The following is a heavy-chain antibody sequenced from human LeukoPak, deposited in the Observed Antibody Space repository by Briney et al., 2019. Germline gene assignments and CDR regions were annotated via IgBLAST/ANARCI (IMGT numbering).Heavy chain of an antibody. J-gene: IGHJ5*02. CDR3: ARQVPIFRSIGPRFDP. V-gene: IGHV1-8*01. Sequence: ASVKVSCKASGYTFTSCDINWVRQATGQGLEWMGWMNPNSGNAGYAQKFQGRVTMTRNTSISTAYMELSSLRSEDTAVYYCARQVPIFRSIGPRFDPWGQGTLVTVSS. D-gene: IGHD6-6*01. CDR2: MNPNSGNA. CDR1: GYTFTSCD.